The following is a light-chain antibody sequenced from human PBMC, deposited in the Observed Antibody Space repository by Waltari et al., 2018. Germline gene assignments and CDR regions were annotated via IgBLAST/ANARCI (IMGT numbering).Light chain of an antibody. Sequence: DIQMTQSPSSLSASLGDRITITCRASQDIRSALAWYQQRPGKAPKLLLHAASRLESGVPSRFSGSGSGTDYTLTISSLQPEDFATYSCQQYESIPYTFGQGTKLEIK. CDR2: AAS. CDR1: QDIRSA. J-gene: IGKJ2*01. CDR3: QQYESIPYT. V-gene: IGKV1-NL1*01.